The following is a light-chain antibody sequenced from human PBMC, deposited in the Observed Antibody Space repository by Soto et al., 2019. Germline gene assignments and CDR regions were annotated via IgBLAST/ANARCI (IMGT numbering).Light chain of an antibody. CDR3: QKYDNPPLT. CDR2: AAS. CDR1: QDVSSY. Sequence: DIQLTQSPSFLSASIGDRVTITCRASQDVSSYLAWYQQKPGKVPKLLIYAASTLQPGVPSRFSGSGFGTDFTLTIASLQPEDVATYYCQKYDNPPLTFGQGTKVEIK. J-gene: IGKJ1*01. V-gene: IGKV1-27*01.